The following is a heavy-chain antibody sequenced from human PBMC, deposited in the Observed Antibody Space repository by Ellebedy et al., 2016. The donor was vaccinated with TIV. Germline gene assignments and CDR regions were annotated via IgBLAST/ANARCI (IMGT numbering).Heavy chain of an antibody. V-gene: IGHV3-7*01. CDR3: ATDGSYGDYRSPTHAFVM. CDR1: RFNFRSYW. D-gene: IGHD4-17*01. CDR2: IDQDGSDT. J-gene: IGHJ3*02. Sequence: GESLKISCAASRFNFRSYWMTWVRQPPGKGLEWVANIDQDGSDTYYVDSVRGRFTIARDNAKNSLYLQMNSVRAEDAAVYYCATDGSYGDYRSPTHAFVMWGQGTMVIVSS.